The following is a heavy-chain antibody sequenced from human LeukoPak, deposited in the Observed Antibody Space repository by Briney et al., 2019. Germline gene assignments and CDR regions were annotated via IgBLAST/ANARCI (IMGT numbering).Heavy chain of an antibody. CDR3: AKSSEDKFDFWSGSYTTYYYYYMDV. V-gene: IGHV3-23*01. CDR2: IGGSGGST. Sequence: GGSLRLSCTASGFTLSSYAMSWVRQAPGKGLEWVSTIGGSGGSTYYADSVKGRFAISTDNSKNRLYLQMNSLRAEDTALYYCAKSSEDKFDFWSGSYTTYYYYYMDVWGKGATVTASS. J-gene: IGHJ6*03. CDR1: GFTLSSYA. D-gene: IGHD3-3*01.